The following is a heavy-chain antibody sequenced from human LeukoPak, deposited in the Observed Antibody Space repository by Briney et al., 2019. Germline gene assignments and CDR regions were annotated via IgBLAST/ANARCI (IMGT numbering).Heavy chain of an antibody. CDR3: GRPPHSCTRTSCYSQH. J-gene: IGHJ4*02. Sequence: GGSLRLSCVASGFTFSSYGMHWVRQVPGKGLEWVAIVSYDGTNKYYAEPVKGRFTISRDNSKNTLYLQMNSLRTDDTAVCYCGRPPHSCTRTSCYSQHWGQGTLV. CDR2: VSYDGTNK. CDR1: GFTFSSYG. V-gene: IGHV3-30*03. D-gene: IGHD2-2*01.